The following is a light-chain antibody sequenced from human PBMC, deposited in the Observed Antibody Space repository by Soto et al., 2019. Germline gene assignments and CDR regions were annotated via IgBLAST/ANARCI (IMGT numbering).Light chain of an antibody. CDR3: QSYDSSLSGPV. J-gene: IGLJ2*01. Sequence: QLVLTQQPSVSGAPGQRVTISCTGSSSNIGAGIDVHWYQKLPGTAPKLLIYANTNRPSGVPDRFSGSKSGTSASLAITGLQAEDEADYYCQSYDSSLSGPVFGGGTKVTVL. CDR2: ANT. V-gene: IGLV1-40*01. CDR1: SSNIGAGID.